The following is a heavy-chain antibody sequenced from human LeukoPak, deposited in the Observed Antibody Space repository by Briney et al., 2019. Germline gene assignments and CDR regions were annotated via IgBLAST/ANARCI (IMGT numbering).Heavy chain of an antibody. Sequence: PGGSLRLSCAASGFTVSSNYMSWVRQAPGKGLEWVSVIYSGGSTYYADSVKGRFTISRDNSKNTLYLQMNSLRAEDTAVYYCARVGSGSYRAFDIWGQGTMVTVSS. V-gene: IGHV3-66*01. D-gene: IGHD3-10*01. CDR1: GFTVSSNY. CDR2: IYSGGST. CDR3: ARVGSGSYRAFDI. J-gene: IGHJ3*02.